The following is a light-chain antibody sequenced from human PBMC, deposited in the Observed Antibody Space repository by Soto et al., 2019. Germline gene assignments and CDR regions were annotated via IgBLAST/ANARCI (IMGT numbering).Light chain of an antibody. CDR3: MQGTHWPWT. CDR2: EVS. J-gene: IGKJ1*01. V-gene: IGKV2-30*02. Sequence: DVVMTQSPLSLPVTLGQPASISCRSSQSLIHSDGNTYLNWFQQRPGQSPRHLIYEVSDRDSGVPDRFSGSGSGTDFTLKISRVEAEDVGVYYCMQGTHWPWTFGQGTGVEIK. CDR1: QSLIHSDGNTY.